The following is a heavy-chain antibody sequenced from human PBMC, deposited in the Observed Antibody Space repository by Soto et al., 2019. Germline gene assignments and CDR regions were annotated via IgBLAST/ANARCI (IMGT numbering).Heavy chain of an antibody. D-gene: IGHD3-22*01. CDR1: GYTFTSYA. CDR3: AREVETHDYYDSSGYSDAFDI. CDR2: INAGNGNT. V-gene: IGHV1-3*01. J-gene: IGHJ3*02. Sequence: ASVKVSCKASGYTFTSYAMQWVRQAPGQRLEWMGWINAGNGNTKYSQKFQGRVTITRDTSASTAYMELSSLRSEDTAVYYCAREVETHDYYDSSGYSDAFDIWGQGTMVTVSS.